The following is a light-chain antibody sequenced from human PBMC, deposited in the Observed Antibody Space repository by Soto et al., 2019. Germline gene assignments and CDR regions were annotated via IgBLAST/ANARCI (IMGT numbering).Light chain of an antibody. CDR3: QQYGSSPNT. CDR1: RSLNSRY. J-gene: IGKJ5*01. V-gene: IGKV3-20*01. CDR2: GAS. Sequence: EIVLTQSPGTLSLSPGDRTTLSCRTRRSLNSRYLAWYQQKPGRAPRLLIYGASTTATGIPDRFSGIGSGTDFTLIISILEPEDFAVYFCQQYGSSPNTFGQGTRLEIK.